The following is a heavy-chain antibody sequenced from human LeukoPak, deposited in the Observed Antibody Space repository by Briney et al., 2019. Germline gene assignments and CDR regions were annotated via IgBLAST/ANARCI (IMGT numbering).Heavy chain of an antibody. V-gene: IGHV4-39*07. CDR2: IYYSGST. CDR1: GGSISSSTYY. J-gene: IGHJ4*02. Sequence: SETLSLTCTVSGGSISSSTYYWGWIRQPPGKGLEWIGTIYYSGSTYYTPSLESRVTMSMATSKNQFSLKLTSVTAADTAVYYCARRVVTSLVRGRYYFDYWGQGTLVTVSS. D-gene: IGHD3-10*01. CDR3: ARRVVTSLVRGRYYFDY.